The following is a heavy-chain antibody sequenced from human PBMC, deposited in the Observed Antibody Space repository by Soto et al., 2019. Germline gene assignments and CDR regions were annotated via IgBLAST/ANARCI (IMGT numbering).Heavy chain of an antibody. J-gene: IGHJ4*02. CDR3: ARGIGQQLAPDY. D-gene: IGHD6-13*01. CDR2: IYYSGST. Sequence: SETLSLTCTVSGGSISSGGYYWSWIRQHPGKGLEWIGYIYYSGSTYYNPSLKSRVTISVDTSKNQFSLKLSSVTAADTAVYYCARGIGQQLAPDYWGQGTLVTVSS. CDR1: GGSISSGGYY. V-gene: IGHV4-31*03.